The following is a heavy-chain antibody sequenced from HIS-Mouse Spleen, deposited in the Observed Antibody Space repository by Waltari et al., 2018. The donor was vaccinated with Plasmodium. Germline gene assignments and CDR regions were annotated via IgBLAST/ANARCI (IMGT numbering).Heavy chain of an antibody. V-gene: IGHV4-34*01. CDR2: INHSGST. Sequence: QVQLQQWGAGLLKPSETLSSTCAVYGGSFSGYYWSWIRQPPGKGLEWIGEINHSGSTNYNPSLKSRVTISVDTSKNQCSLKLSAVTAADTAVYYCARGRVLGTSSGYFDLWGRGTLVTVSS. D-gene: IGHD3-10*01. J-gene: IGHJ2*01. CDR3: ARGRVLGTSSGYFDL. CDR1: GGSFSGYY.